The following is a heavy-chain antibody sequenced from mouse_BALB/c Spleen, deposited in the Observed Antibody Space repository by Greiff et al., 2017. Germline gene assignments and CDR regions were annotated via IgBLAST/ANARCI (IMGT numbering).Heavy chain of an antibody. CDR1: GYTFTSYD. J-gene: IGHJ1*01. Sequence: QVQLQQSGAELVKPGASVKLSCKASGYTFTSYDINWVRQRPEQGLERIGWIFPGDGSTKYNEKFKGKATLTTDKSSSTAYMQLSRLTSEDSAVYFCARSGGPWYFDVWGAGTTVTVSS. CDR3: ARSGGPWYFDV. CDR2: IFPGDGST. V-gene: IGHV1-85*01.